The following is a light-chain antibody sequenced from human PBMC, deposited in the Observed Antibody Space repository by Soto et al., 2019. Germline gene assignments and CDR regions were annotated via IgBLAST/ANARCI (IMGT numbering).Light chain of an antibody. CDR1: QSVSSSY. Sequence: EIVLTQPPGTLSLSPGERATLSCRASQSVSSSYLAWYQQIPGQAPRLLIYGASSRATAIPDTFSGSGSGTDFTLTISRLEPEDFAVYFCQQYGSSPWTSGQGTKVDIK. CDR2: GAS. J-gene: IGKJ1*01. CDR3: QQYGSSPWT. V-gene: IGKV3-20*01.